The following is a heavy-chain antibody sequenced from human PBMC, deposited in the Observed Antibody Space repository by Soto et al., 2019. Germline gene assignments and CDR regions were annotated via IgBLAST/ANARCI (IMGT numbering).Heavy chain of an antibody. D-gene: IGHD5-18*01. Sequence: SETLSLTCIVSGDSMSTNYWHWIRQPPGKALEWIGYVYYNGDTNYNPSHNSRVTISVDTSMNQLSLRLSSVTAADTAVYYCARGGTTMVKYYFDYWGQGALVTVSS. CDR1: GDSMSTNY. CDR3: ARGGTTMVKYYFDY. CDR2: VYYNGDT. J-gene: IGHJ4*02. V-gene: IGHV4-59*01.